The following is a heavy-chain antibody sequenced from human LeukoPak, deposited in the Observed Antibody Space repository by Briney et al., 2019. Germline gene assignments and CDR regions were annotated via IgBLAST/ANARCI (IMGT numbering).Heavy chain of an antibody. CDR2: INTNTGNP. CDR3: ASPKDTAMVTGNFDY. D-gene: IGHD5-18*01. V-gene: IGHV7-4-1*02. Sequence: GSVKVSCKASGYTFTSYAMNWVRQAPGQGLEWMGWINTNTGNPTYAQGFTGRFVFSLDTSVSTAYLQISSLKAEDTAVYYCASPKDTAMVTGNFDYWGQGTLVTVSS. J-gene: IGHJ4*02. CDR1: GYTFTSYA.